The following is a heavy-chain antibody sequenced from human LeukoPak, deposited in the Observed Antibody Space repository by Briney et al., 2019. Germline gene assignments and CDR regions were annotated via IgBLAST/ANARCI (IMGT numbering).Heavy chain of an antibody. CDR3: ARDKYYDFWSGYLYYMDV. D-gene: IGHD3-3*01. V-gene: IGHV4-39*07. CDR2: IYYSGST. CDR1: GGSISSSSYY. Sequence: SETLSLTCTVSGGSISSSSYYWGWIRQPPGKGLEWIGSIYYSGSTYYNPSLKSRVTISVDTSKNQFSLKLSSVTAADTAVYYCARDKYYDFWSGYLYYMDVWGKGTTVTVSS. J-gene: IGHJ6*03.